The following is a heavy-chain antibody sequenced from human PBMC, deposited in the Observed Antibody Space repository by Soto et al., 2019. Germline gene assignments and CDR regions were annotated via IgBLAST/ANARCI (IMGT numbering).Heavy chain of an antibody. V-gene: IGHV3-9*01. CDR2: ISWNSNDV. J-gene: IGHJ4*01. D-gene: IGHD2-8*01. Sequence: GGSLRLSCAASGFTFDDYTMHWVRQAPGEGLEWVSGISWNSNDVGYAVSVKGRFTISRDNSKSTLYLEMSSLRAEDTAVYYCARAFCTNGVCYYFFDYWGHGTLVTVSS. CDR1: GFTFDDYT. CDR3: ARAFCTNGVCYYFFDY.